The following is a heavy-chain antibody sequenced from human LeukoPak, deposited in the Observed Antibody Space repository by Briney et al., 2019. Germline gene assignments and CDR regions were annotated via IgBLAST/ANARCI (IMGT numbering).Heavy chain of an antibody. CDR3: ARQAVAGGHFDY. J-gene: IGHJ4*02. Sequence: KASETLSLTCTISDYSISSGFYWGRIRQPPGKGLEWIVNIFHSGSTYYNPSLKSRVTISVDTSKNQFSLKLTSVTAADTAVYYCARQAVAGGHFDYWGQGTLVTVSS. CDR1: DYSISSGFY. V-gene: IGHV4-38-2*02. CDR2: IFHSGST. D-gene: IGHD6-19*01.